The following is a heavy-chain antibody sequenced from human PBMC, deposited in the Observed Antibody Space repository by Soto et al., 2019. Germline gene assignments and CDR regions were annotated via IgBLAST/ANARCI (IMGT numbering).Heavy chain of an antibody. J-gene: IGHJ5*02. CDR3: ARGSSGGSWGRPRGWFDH. Sequence: SETLSLTCAVYGGSFSGYYWSWIRQPPGKGLEWIGEINHSESTNYNPSLKSRVTISVDTSKNQFSLKLSSVTAADTAVYYCARGSSGGSWGRPRGWFDHWGQGTLVTVSS. CDR2: INHSEST. V-gene: IGHV4-34*01. D-gene: IGHD2-15*01. CDR1: GGSFSGYY.